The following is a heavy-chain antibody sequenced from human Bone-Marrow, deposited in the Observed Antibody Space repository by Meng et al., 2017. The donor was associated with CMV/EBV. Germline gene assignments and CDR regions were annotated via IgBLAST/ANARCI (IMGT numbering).Heavy chain of an antibody. Sequence: SEPLSLTCTVSGGSISSSSYYWGWIRQPPGKGLEWIGSIYYSGSTYYNPSLKSRVTISVDTSKNQFSLKLSSVTAADTAVYYCARGLGDYYYYYGMDVWGQGTTVTVSS. V-gene: IGHV4-39*07. CDR2: IYYSGST. D-gene: IGHD3-16*01. CDR1: GGSISSSSYY. J-gene: IGHJ6*02. CDR3: ARGLGDYYYYYGMDV.